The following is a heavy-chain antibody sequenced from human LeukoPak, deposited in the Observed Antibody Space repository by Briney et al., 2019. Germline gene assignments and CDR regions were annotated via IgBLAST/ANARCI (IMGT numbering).Heavy chain of an antibody. Sequence: SETLSLTCTVSGGSISSSSYYWGWIRQPPGKGLEWIGSIYYSGSTYYNPSLKSRVTISVDTSKNQFSLKLSSVTAADTAVYYCARDGQLAGYDYPYFDYWGQGTLVTVSS. CDR1: GGSISSSSYY. CDR3: ARDGQLAGYDYPYFDY. V-gene: IGHV4-39*07. CDR2: IYYSGST. J-gene: IGHJ4*02. D-gene: IGHD5-12*01.